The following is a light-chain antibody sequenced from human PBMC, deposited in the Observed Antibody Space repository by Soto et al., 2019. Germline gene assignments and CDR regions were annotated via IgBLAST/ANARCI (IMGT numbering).Light chain of an antibody. Sequence: DIQMTQSPSSVSASVGDRVSITCRASQGIRSWLAWYQQKPGKVPKLLIYAASSLQSGVPSRFSGSGSGTEFTLTISSLQPEDFATYYCQQANSFPHTFGQGTKLEIK. J-gene: IGKJ2*01. V-gene: IGKV1-12*01. CDR3: QQANSFPHT. CDR2: AAS. CDR1: QGIRSW.